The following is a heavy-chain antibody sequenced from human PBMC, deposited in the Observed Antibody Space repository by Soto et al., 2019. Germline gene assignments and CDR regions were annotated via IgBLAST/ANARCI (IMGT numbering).Heavy chain of an antibody. D-gene: IGHD2-2*01. V-gene: IGHV3-30*18. J-gene: IGHJ3*02. CDR3: AKDSVRYQLLVRDAFDI. Sequence: QVQLVESGGGVVQPGRSLRLSCVASGFTFSSYGMHWVREAPGKGLEWVAVISYDGSNKYFADSVKGRFTISRDNSKNTLYLQMNSLRAEDTAVYYCAKDSVRYQLLVRDAFDIWGQGTMVTVSS. CDR2: ISYDGSNK. CDR1: GFTFSSYG.